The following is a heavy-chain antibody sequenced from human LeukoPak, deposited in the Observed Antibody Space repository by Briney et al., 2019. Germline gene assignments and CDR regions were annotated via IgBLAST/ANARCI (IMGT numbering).Heavy chain of an antibody. CDR1: GFTVSSNY. CDR3: ARVEWRVENYYDSSVGAFDI. J-gene: IGHJ3*02. D-gene: IGHD3-22*01. Sequence: GGSLRLSCAASGFTVSSNYMSWVRQAPGKGLEWVSVIYSGGSTYYADSVKGRFTISRDNSKNTLYLQMNSLRAEDTAVYYCARVEWRVENYYDSSVGAFDIWGQGTMVTVSS. CDR2: IYSGGST. V-gene: IGHV3-66*01.